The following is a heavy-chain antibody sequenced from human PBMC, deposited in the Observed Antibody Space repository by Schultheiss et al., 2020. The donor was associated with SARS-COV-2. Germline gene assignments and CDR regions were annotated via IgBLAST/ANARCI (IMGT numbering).Heavy chain of an antibody. CDR3: ARDRSSSWYLQGWFDP. Sequence: GESLKISCAASGFTVSNAWMSWVRQAPGKGLEWVGRIKSKTDGGTTNYAAPVKGRFTISRDDSKNTLFLQMNSLRAEDTAVYYCARDRSSSWYLQGWFDPWGQGTQVTVSS. D-gene: IGHD6-13*01. CDR1: GFTVSNAW. V-gene: IGHV3-15*01. J-gene: IGHJ5*02. CDR2: IKSKTDGGTT.